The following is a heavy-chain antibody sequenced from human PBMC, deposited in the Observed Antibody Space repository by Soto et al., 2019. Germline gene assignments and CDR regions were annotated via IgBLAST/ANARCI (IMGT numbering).Heavy chain of an antibody. Sequence: SETLSLTCTVSGGSISSGDYYWSWIRQPPGKGLEWIGYIYYSGNTYYNSSLKSRVTISVDMSKNQFSLKLSSVTAADTAVYYCALGGYWVTTYYYYYGMDVWGQGTTVTVSS. J-gene: IGHJ6*02. CDR3: ALGGYWVTTYYYYYGMDV. CDR1: GGSISSGDYY. V-gene: IGHV4-30-4*01. CDR2: IYYSGNT. D-gene: IGHD3-22*01.